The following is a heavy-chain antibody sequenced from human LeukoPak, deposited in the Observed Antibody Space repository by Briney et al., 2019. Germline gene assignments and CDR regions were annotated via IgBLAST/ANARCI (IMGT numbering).Heavy chain of an antibody. CDR3: ARAGSSGYGFDY. D-gene: IGHD3-22*01. CDR2: FYSSGST. V-gene: IGHV4-4*07. Sequence: SETLSLTCTVSGGSISSYYWSWIRQPAGKGLEWIGRFYSSGSTNQNPSLKSRVTMSVDTSKNQFSLKLRSVTAADTAMYYCARAGSSGYGFDYWGQGTLVTVSS. J-gene: IGHJ4*02. CDR1: GGSISSYY.